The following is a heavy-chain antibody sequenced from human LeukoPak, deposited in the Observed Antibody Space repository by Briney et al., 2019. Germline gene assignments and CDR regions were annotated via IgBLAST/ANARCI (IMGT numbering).Heavy chain of an antibody. Sequence: ASVKVSCKASGYTFTGYYMHWVRQAPGQGLEWMGWINPNSGGTNYAQKFQGWVTMTRDTSISTAYMELSRLRSDDTAVYYCARGGCSSTSCPSWFDPWGQGTLVTVSS. J-gene: IGHJ5*02. V-gene: IGHV1-2*04. D-gene: IGHD2-2*01. CDR3: ARGGCSSTSCPSWFDP. CDR1: GYTFTGYY. CDR2: INPNSGGT.